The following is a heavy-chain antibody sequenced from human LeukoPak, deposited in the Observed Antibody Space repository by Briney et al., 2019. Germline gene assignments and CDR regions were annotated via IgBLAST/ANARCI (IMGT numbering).Heavy chain of an antibody. CDR2: ISASGTT. Sequence: GGSLRLSCASSKFTFSSYTMAWVRQAPGKGLEWVSLISASGTTYNADSVKGRFTISTDTSRTTLFLQMNSLRAEDTAVYYCARVKTIYARGHFDYWGQGTQVTVSS. D-gene: IGHD2-2*02. J-gene: IGHJ4*02. CDR1: KFTFSSYT. V-gene: IGHV3-23*01. CDR3: ARVKTIYARGHFDY.